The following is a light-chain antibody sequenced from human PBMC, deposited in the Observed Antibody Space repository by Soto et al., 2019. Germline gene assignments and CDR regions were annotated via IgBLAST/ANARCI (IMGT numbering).Light chain of an antibody. CDR2: GAS. Sequence: EIVLTQSPGTLSLSPGERATLSCRASQSVSSSYLAWYQQEPGQAPRLLIYGASSRATGIPDRFSGSGSGTDFTLTISRLEPEDFAVYYCQQYGSSLRTFGQGTKVDI. J-gene: IGKJ1*01. V-gene: IGKV3-20*01. CDR3: QQYGSSLRT. CDR1: QSVSSSY.